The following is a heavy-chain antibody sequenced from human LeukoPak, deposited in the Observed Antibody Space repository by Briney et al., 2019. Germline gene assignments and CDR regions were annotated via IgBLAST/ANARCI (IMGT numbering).Heavy chain of an antibody. CDR2: IYHSGST. D-gene: IGHD1-26*01. Sequence: SETLSLTCTVSGGSISSGSYYWSWIRQPPGKGLEWIGSIYHSGSTYYNPSLKSRVTISVDTSKNQFSLKLSSVTAADTAVYYCARWGWESGSPDYWGQGTLVTVSS. CDR1: GGSISSGSYY. CDR3: ARWGWESGSPDY. V-gene: IGHV4-39*07. J-gene: IGHJ4*02.